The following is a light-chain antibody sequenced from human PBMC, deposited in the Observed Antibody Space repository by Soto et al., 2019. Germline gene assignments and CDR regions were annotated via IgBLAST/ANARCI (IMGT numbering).Light chain of an antibody. Sequence: HSALTQPASVSGSPGQSITISCTGTSSDVGSYNLVSWYQQHPGKAPKLMIYEVTKRPSGVSDRFSGSKSGNTASLTISGLQAEDEADYYCCSYASSSTYVFGTGTKVTVL. J-gene: IGLJ1*01. CDR2: EVT. V-gene: IGLV2-23*02. CDR3: CSYASSSTYV. CDR1: SSDVGSYNL.